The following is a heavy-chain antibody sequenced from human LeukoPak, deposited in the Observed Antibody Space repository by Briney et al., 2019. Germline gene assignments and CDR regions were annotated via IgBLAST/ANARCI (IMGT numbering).Heavy chain of an antibody. V-gene: IGHV1-69*06. CDR3: ARDLAYCGGDCYPGGDY. CDR1: GGTFSSYA. Sequence: ASVKVCCKASGGTFSSYAISWVRQAPGQGLEWMGRIIPIFGTANYAQKFQGRVTITADKSTSTAYMQLSSLRSEDTAVYYCARDLAYCGGDCYPGGDYWGQGTLITVSS. J-gene: IGHJ4*02. D-gene: IGHD2-21*02. CDR2: IIPIFGTA.